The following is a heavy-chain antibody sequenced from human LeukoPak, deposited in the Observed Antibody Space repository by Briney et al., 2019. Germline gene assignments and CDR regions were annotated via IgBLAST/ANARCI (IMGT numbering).Heavy chain of an antibody. Sequence: GASVKVSCKASGYTFTGHYMHWVRQAPGQGLEWMGWISPNSGDTDYAQKFQGRVTMTRDTSISTAYMELSRLRSDDTAVYYCARDPTSGGSYSFDYWGQGTLVTVSS. CDR1: GYTFTGHY. CDR2: ISPNSGDT. D-gene: IGHD1-26*01. CDR3: ARDPTSGGSYSFDY. J-gene: IGHJ4*02. V-gene: IGHV1-2*02.